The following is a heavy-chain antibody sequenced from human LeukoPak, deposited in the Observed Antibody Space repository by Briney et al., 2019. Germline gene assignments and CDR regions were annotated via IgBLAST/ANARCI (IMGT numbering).Heavy chain of an antibody. J-gene: IGHJ4*02. D-gene: IGHD1-7*01. CDR1: GYTFTTYG. Sequence: ASVTVSCKSSGYTFTTYGVSWVRQAPGQGLEWMGWINPNSGDTNYAQKFQGRVTMTRDTSISTAYMELSRLTSDDTAVYYCTRDINWNYGYWGQGTLVTVSS. V-gene: IGHV1-2*02. CDR3: TRDINWNYGY. CDR2: INPNSGDT.